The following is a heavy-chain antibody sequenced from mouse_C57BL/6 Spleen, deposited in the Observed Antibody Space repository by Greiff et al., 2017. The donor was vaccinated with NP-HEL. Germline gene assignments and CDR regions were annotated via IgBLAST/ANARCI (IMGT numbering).Heavy chain of an antibody. D-gene: IGHD1-1*01. J-gene: IGHJ3*01. CDR2: IAPANGNT. V-gene: IGHV14-3*01. CDR3: ACYYYGSSRPFAY. CDR1: GFNIKNTY. Sequence: EVQLQQSVAELVRPGASVKLSCTASGFNIKNTYMHWVKQRPEQGLEWIGRIAPANGNTKYAPKFQGKATITADTSSTTAYLQLSSLTSEDTAIYYCACYYYGSSRPFAYWGQGTLVTVSA.